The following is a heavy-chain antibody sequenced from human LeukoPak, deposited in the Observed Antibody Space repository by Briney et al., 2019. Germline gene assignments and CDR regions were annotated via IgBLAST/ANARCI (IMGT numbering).Heavy chain of an antibody. V-gene: IGHV3-74*01. J-gene: IGHJ4*02. CDR1: GFTFSSYW. Sequence: GGSLRLSCAGSGFTFSSYWMHWVRQAPGKGLVWVSRISSDGSSTNYADSVKGRFTISRDNAKNTLYLQMNCLRADDTAVYYCVRGGSSWYGFDYWGQGTLVTVSS. CDR2: ISSDGSST. D-gene: IGHD6-13*01. CDR3: VRGGSSWYGFDY.